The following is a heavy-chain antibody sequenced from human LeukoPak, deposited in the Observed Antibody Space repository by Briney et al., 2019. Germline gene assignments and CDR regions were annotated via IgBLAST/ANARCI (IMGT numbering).Heavy chain of an antibody. V-gene: IGHV1-18*04. CDR2: ISAYNGNT. CDR3: ARTPPSDYYDSSGYMDY. J-gene: IGHJ4*02. D-gene: IGHD3-22*01. Sequence: ASVKVSCKASGYTFTNNWMHWVRQAPGQGLEWMGWISAYNGNTNYAQKLQGRVTMTTDTSTSTAYMELRSLRSDDTAVYYCARTPPSDYYDSSGYMDYWGQGTLVTVSS. CDR1: GYTFTNNW.